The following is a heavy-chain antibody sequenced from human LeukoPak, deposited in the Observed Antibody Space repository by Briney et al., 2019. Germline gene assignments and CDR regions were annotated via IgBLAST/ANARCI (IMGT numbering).Heavy chain of an antibody. CDR2: IIPIFGTA. Sequence: AASVKVSCKASGGTFSSYAISWVRQAPGQGLEWMGGIIPIFGTANYAQKFQGRVTITTDESTSTAYMELSSLRSEDTAVYYCARALRGGFLEWLLQRYYYMDVWGKGTTVTVSS. V-gene: IGHV1-69*05. CDR1: GGTFSSYA. D-gene: IGHD3-3*01. CDR3: ARALRGGFLEWLLQRYYYMDV. J-gene: IGHJ6*03.